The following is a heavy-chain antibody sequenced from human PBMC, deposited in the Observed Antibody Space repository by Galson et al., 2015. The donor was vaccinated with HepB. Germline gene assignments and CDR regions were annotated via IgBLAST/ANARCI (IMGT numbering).Heavy chain of an antibody. CDR2: ISSSSSYT. CDR1: GFNVADFY. D-gene: IGHD4-17*01. J-gene: IGHJ4*02. V-gene: IGHV3-11*06. Sequence: LRLSCAPSGFNVADFYMSWIRQAPGKGLEWVSYISSSSSYTNYADPVKGRFTISRDNAKNSLYLQMNSLRAEDTAVYYCARGGDYGDYRLFDYWGQGTLVTVSS. CDR3: ARGGDYGDYRLFDY.